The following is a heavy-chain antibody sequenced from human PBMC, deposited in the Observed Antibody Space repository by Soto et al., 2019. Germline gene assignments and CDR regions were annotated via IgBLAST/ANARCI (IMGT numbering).Heavy chain of an antibody. D-gene: IGHD6-19*01. V-gene: IGHV1-8*01. CDR2: MNPNSGNT. J-gene: IGHJ5*02. CDR3: AREGYSSGWRRVNWFDP. Sequence: ASVKVSCKASGYTFTSYDINWVRQATGQGLEWMGWMNPNSGNTGYAQKFQGRVTMTRNTSISTAYMELSSLRSEDTAVYYCAREGYSSGWRRVNWFDPWGQGTLVTVSS. CDR1: GYTFTSYD.